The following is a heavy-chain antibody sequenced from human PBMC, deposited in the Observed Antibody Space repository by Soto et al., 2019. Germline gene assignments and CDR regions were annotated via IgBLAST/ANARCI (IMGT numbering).Heavy chain of an antibody. D-gene: IGHD3-22*01. CDR1: GQSFNGYY. CDR2: INHSGST. J-gene: IGHJ1*01. Sequence: SETLSLTCAVYGQSFNGYYRRWIRQPPGKGLEWIGEINHSGSTNYNPSLKSRVTISVDTSKNQFSLKLSSVTAADTAVYYCARPMIVVVISLFYHWGQGTLVTVS. V-gene: IGHV4-34*01. CDR3: ARPMIVVVISLFYH.